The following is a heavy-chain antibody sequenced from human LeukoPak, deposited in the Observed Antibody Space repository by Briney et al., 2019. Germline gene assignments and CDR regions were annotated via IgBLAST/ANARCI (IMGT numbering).Heavy chain of an antibody. V-gene: IGHV1-69*13. D-gene: IGHD3-10*01. CDR3: ARGDGPGRDYFDS. Sequence: SVKVSCKASGGTFSSYAINWVRQAPGQGLEWLGWIIPILNTTDYAQKFQDRVTIIAESTTTVYMEVTSLRSDDTAVYFCARGDGPGRDYFDSWGQGALVTVSS. CDR1: GGTFSSYA. CDR2: IIPILNTT. J-gene: IGHJ4*02.